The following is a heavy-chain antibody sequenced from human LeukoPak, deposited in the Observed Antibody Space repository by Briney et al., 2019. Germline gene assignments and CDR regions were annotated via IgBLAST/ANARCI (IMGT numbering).Heavy chain of an antibody. CDR2: RKIKTDDGTS. CDR3: VSGGGTAEY. CDR1: GLTFTNAWMHW. Sequence: GGSLRLSCAASGLTFTNAWMHWMGWVRQASGKGLEWIGRRKIKTDDGTSDYAAPVKGRLTKARDDSKNAEYVRRKRLETEDTAVYYRVSGGGTAEYWGQGTLGSVSS. D-gene: IGHD1-1*01. J-gene: IGHJ4*02. V-gene: IGHV3-15*01.